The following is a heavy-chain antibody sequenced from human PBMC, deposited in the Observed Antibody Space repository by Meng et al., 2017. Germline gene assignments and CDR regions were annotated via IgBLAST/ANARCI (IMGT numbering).Heavy chain of an antibody. CDR3: ARDEDISAAGKLFGDY. CDR2: IDPNSGVT. Sequence: QGRLGQAGGEGKKPGASVKVSCKPSGYSFTAYYIHWLRQAPGQGLEWMGRIDPNSGVTEYAHKFHGRVTVTGDTSISTAYMELRRLTSDDTAVYYCARDEDISAAGKLFGDYWGQGTLVTVSS. CDR1: GYSFTAYY. D-gene: IGHD6-13*01. J-gene: IGHJ4*02. V-gene: IGHV1-2*06.